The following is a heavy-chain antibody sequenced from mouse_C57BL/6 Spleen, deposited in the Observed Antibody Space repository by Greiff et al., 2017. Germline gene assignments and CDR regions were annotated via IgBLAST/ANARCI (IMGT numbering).Heavy chain of an antibody. CDR2: IDPSDSET. V-gene: IGHV1-52*01. CDR1: GYTFTSYW. CDR3: ARKTQDYAMDY. D-gene: IGHD3-1*01. J-gene: IGHJ4*01. Sequence: QLQQPGAELVRPGSSVKLSCKASGYTFTSYWMHWVKQRPIQGLEWIGNIDPSDSETHYNQKFKDKATLTVDKSSSTAYMQLSSLTSEDSAVYYCARKTQDYAMDYWGQGTSVTVSS.